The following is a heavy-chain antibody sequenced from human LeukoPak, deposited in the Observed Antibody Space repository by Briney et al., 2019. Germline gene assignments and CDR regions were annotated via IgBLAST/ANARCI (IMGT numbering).Heavy chain of an antibody. Sequence: SETLSLTCTVSGGSISSYYWSWIRQPPGKGLEWIGYIYYSGSTNYNPSLKSRVTISVDTSKNQFSLKLSSVTAADTAVYYCARVQTYSSGWYFVYWGQGTLVTVSS. CDR1: GGSISSYY. J-gene: IGHJ4*02. CDR2: IYYSGST. D-gene: IGHD6-19*01. V-gene: IGHV4-59*01. CDR3: ARVQTYSSGWYFVY.